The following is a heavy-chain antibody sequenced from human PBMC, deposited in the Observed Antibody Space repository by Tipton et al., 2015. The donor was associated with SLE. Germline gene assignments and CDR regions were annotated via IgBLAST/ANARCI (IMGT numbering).Heavy chain of an antibody. CDR1: GFAFSNFA. D-gene: IGHD6-6*01. Sequence: SLRLSCAASGFAFSNFAMSWVRQAPGKGLEWVSIIYAGGRTFYTESVKGRFTISRDSSINTVYLQMNSLRAEDTAIYYCARGPRPTDAFDIWGHGTMVTVSS. CDR2: IYAGGRT. V-gene: IGHV3-66*02. J-gene: IGHJ3*02. CDR3: ARGPRPTDAFDI.